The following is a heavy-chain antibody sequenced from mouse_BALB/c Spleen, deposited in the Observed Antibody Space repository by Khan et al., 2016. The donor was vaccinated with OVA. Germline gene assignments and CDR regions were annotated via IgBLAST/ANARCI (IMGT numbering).Heavy chain of an antibody. CDR2: IWAGGST. CDR3: ARYYGSYGWYFDV. D-gene: IGHD2-1*01. Sequence: VQLQESGPGLVAPSQSLSITCTVSGFSLATYGVHWVRQPPGKGLEWLGVIWAGGSTNYNSALMSRLSISKDNSKSQVFLKMNSLQTDDTAMYYCARYYGSYGWYFDVWGAGTTVTVSS. J-gene: IGHJ1*01. V-gene: IGHV2-9*02. CDR1: GFSLATYG.